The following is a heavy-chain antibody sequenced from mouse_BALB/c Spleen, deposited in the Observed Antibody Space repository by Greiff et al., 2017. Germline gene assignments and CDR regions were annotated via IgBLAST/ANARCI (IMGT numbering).Heavy chain of an antibody. CDR3: ARLGAMDY. V-gene: IGHV5-12-1*01. Sequence: EVNVVESGGGLVKPGGSLKLSCAASGFAFSSYDMSWVRQTPEKRLEWVAYISSGGGSTYYPDTVKGRFTISRDNAKNTLYLQMSSLKSEDTAMYYCARLGAMDYWGQGTSVTVSS. J-gene: IGHJ4*01. CDR1: GFAFSSYD. CDR2: ISSGGGST.